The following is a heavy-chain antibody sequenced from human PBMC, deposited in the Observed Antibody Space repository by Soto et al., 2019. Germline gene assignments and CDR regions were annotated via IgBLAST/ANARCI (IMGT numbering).Heavy chain of an antibody. CDR3: ARDRGYYDSYDY. Sequence: PSETLSLTCPVSGGSISSGGYYWSWIREHRGKGLEWIGYIYYSGSTYYNPSLKSRVTISVDTSKNQFSLKLSSVTAADTAVYYCARDRGYYDSYDYWGQGTLVNVSS. CDR2: IYYSGST. J-gene: IGHJ4*02. D-gene: IGHD3-22*01. V-gene: IGHV4-31*03. CDR1: GGSISSGGYY.